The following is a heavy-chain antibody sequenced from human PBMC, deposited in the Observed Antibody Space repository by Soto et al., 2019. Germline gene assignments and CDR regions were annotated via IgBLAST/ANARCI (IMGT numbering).Heavy chain of an antibody. CDR1: GGSISTYY. V-gene: IGHV4-59*08. CDR2: IYDSGNT. J-gene: IGHJ4*02. Sequence: PSETLSLTCTVSGGSISTYYWSWIRQPPGKGLEWIGYIYDSGNTNYNPSLKSRVTISVDTSKKQFSLKLSSVTAADTAVYYCARLPHRYYFDYWGQGALVTVSS. CDR3: ARLPHRYYFDY.